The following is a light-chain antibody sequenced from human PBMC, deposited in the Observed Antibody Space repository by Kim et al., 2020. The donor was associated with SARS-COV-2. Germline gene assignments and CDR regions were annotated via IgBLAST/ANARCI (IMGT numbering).Light chain of an antibody. V-gene: IGLV3-21*04. CDR1: NIGRKS. CDR2: SDS. CDR3: QVWDSDSYHWV. J-gene: IGLJ3*02. Sequence: APGKAARITCGGHNIGRKSVHWCQQKPGQAPVLVIYSDSDRPSGIPERFSGSNSGNTATLTISRVEAGDEADYYCQVWDSDSYHWVFGGGTKLTVL.